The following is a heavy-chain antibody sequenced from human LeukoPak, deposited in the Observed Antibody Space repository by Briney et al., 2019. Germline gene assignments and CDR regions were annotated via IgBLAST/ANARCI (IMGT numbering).Heavy chain of an antibody. CDR2: ISGSGGTT. D-gene: IGHD4-17*01. CDR3: AKVTLYDYGDLNPFDY. CDR1: GFTLRNYA. Sequence: GGSLRLSCAASGFTLRNYAMSWVRQAPGKGLEWVSTISGSGGTTYYADSVKGRFTISRDTSKNTLYLQMKSLRAEDTAVYYCAKVTLYDYGDLNPFDYWGQGTLVTVSS. J-gene: IGHJ4*02. V-gene: IGHV3-23*01.